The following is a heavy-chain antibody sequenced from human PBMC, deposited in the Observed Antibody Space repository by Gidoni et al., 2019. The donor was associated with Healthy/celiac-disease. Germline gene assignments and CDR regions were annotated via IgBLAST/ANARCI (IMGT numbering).Heavy chain of an antibody. CDR3: ARDDYYYDSSGYYRGYYFYGMDV. J-gene: IGHJ6*02. CDR2: TIPTFGTA. V-gene: IGHV1-69*01. CDR1: GGTFSSYA. Sequence: QVQLVQSGAAVKKPGSSVKVSCKASGGTFSSYAISWLRQAPGQGLEWMGGTIPTFGTANDAQKCQGRVTITADESTSTAYMELISLRSEDTAVYYCARDDYYYDSSGYYRGYYFYGMDVWGQGTTVTVSS. D-gene: IGHD3-22*01.